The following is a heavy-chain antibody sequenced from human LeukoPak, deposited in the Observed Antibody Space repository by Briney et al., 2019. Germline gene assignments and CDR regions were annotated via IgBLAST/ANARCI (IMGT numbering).Heavy chain of an antibody. CDR2: IYYSGST. CDR1: GGSISSSSYY. D-gene: IGHD4-17*01. Sequence: SETLSLTCTVSGGSISSSSYYWGWIRQPPGKGLEWIGSIYYSGSTYYNPSLKSRVTISVDTSKNQFSLKLSSVTAADTAVYYCARHGDEAVGTTSNVFDPWGQGTLVTVSS. V-gene: IGHV4-39*01. CDR3: ARHGDEAVGTTSNVFDP. J-gene: IGHJ5*02.